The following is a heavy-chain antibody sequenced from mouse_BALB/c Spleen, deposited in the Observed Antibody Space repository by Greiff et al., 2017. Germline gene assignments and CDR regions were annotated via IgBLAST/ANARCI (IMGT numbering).Heavy chain of an antibody. CDR2: ISYSGST. CDR3: ARSNYGYDVWFAY. Sequence: EVQLKESGPGLVKPSQSLSLTCTVTGYSITSDYAWNWIRQFPGNKLEWMGYISYSGSTSYNPSLKSRISITRDTSKNQFFLQLNSVTTEDTATYYCARSNYGYDVWFAYWGQGTLVTVSA. CDR1: GYSITSDYA. V-gene: IGHV3-2*02. D-gene: IGHD2-2*01. J-gene: IGHJ3*01.